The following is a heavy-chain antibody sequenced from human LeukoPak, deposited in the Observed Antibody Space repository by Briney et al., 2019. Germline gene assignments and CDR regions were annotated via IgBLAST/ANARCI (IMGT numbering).Heavy chain of an antibody. J-gene: IGHJ5*02. V-gene: IGHV1-2*02. D-gene: IGHD2-2*02. Sequence: GASVKVSCKASGYTFTGYYMHWVRQAPGQGLEWMGWINPNSGGTNYAQKFQGRVTMTRDTSISTAYMELSRLRSDDTAVYYCARERGYCSSTSCYTGPYNWFDPWGQGTLVTVSS. CDR2: INPNSGGT. CDR3: ARERGYCSSTSCYTGPYNWFDP. CDR1: GYTFTGYY.